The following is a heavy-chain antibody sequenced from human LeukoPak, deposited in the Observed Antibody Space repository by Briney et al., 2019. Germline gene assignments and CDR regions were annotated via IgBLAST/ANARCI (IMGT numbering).Heavy chain of an antibody. CDR2: ISSNGGST. Sequence: GGSLRLSCSASGFTFSSYAMHWVRQAPGKGLEYVSAISSNGGSTYYADSVKGRFTISRDNSKNTLYLQMSSLRAEDTAVYYCVKDLSEVSPPGGNSGSYWGQGTLVTVSS. J-gene: IGHJ4*02. D-gene: IGHD4-23*01. CDR3: VKDLSEVSPPGGNSGSY. V-gene: IGHV3-64D*06. CDR1: GFTFSSYA.